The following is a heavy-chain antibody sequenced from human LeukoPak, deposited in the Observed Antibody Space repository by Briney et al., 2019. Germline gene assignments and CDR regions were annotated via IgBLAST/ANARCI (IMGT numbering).Heavy chain of an antibody. CDR3: ARRGGDMPARGFMDV. CDR1: GDSITSGGYS. J-gene: IGHJ6*03. D-gene: IGHD3-16*01. V-gene: IGHV4-30-4*07. CDR2: IYDSGIA. Sequence: TPSETLSLTCVVSGDSITSGGYSWSWIRQPPGKGLEWVGYIYDSGIAFYNPSLKGRVTMSVDTSKNHFFLNLRSVTAADTAVYYCARRGGDMPARGFMDVWGKGTTVTVSS.